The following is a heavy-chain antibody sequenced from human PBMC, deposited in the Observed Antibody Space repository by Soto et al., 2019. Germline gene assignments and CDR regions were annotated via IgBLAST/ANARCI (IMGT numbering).Heavy chain of an antibody. V-gene: IGHV4-61*01. CDR1: GGSVSSGSYY. D-gene: IGHD1-26*01. Sequence: SLTCTVSGGSVSSGSYYWSWIRQPPGKGLEWIGYIYYSGSTNYNPSLKSRVTISVDTSKNQFSLKLSSVTAADTAVYYCARGRGSYFFQHWGQGALVTVSS. CDR3: ARGRGSYFFQH. CDR2: IYYSGST. J-gene: IGHJ1*01.